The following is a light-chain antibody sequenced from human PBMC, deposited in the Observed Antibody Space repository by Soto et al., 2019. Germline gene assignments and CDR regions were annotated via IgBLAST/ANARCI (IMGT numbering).Light chain of an antibody. CDR1: QTVGFH. CDR2: DAS. Sequence: EIVMTQSPVTLSVSPGKEATLSCRASQTVGFHLAWYQQKPGQAPRLLIYDASSRTTGIPDRSSGGGSGTDFTLTISRLAPEDFAVYYCQQFSSYPLTFGGGTKVDIK. V-gene: IGKV3-20*01. CDR3: QQFSSYPLT. J-gene: IGKJ4*01.